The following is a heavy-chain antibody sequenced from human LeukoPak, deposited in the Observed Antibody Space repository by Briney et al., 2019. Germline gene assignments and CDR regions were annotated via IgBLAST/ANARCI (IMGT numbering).Heavy chain of an antibody. V-gene: IGHV3-7*01. Sequence: GGSLRLSCAASGFTFSRYWIRWVRQAPGKGLEGVANIKNDGSEEYYVDSVKGRFTISRDNARNSLFLQMNSLTVEDTAVYYCARAIRGSAVDTGDRWGQGTLVTVSS. CDR3: ARAIRGSAVDTGDR. J-gene: IGHJ4*02. CDR2: IKNDGSEE. CDR1: GFTFSRYW. D-gene: IGHD3-10*01.